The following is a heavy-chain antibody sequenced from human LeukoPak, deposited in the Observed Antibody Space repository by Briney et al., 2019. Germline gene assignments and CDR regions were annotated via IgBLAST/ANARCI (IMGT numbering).Heavy chain of an antibody. J-gene: IGHJ4*02. CDR1: GFTFSSYA. D-gene: IGHD1-1*01. V-gene: IGHV3-23*01. Sequence: GGSLRLSCAASGFTFSSYAMSWVRQAPGKGLEWVSAISGSGGSTYYAGSVKGRFTISRDNSKNTVYLQMNGLRAEDTAVFYCARLVATTGRLYFDYWGQGNLVTVSS. CDR3: ARLVATTGRLYFDY. CDR2: ISGSGGST.